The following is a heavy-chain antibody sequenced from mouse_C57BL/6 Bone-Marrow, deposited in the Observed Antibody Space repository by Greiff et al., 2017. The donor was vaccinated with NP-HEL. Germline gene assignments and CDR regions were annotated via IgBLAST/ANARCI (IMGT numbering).Heavy chain of an antibody. J-gene: IGHJ1*03. CDR1: GYTFTSYW. CDR2: IHPSDSDT. V-gene: IGHV1-74*01. Sequence: QVQLQQPGAELVKPGASVKVSCKASGYTFTSYWMHWVKQRPGQGLEWIGRIHPSDSDTNYNQKFKGKATLTLATSSSTAHMPLTSLTSEDSAVDYCAIKDFGSYVGDFDVWGTGTTVTVSS. CDR3: AIKDFGSYVGDFDV. D-gene: IGHD1-1*02.